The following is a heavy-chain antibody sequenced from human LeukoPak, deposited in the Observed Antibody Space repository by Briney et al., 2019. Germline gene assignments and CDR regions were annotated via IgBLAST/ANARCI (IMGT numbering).Heavy chain of an antibody. V-gene: IGHV3-21*01. CDR3: ARGGRDAFDI. J-gene: IGHJ3*02. CDR2: ISSSSIYI. D-gene: IGHD6-25*01. Sequence: PGGSLRLSCAASGFTFSSYSMNWVRQAPGKRLEWVSFISSSSIYISYADSMKGRFAISRDNAKDSLYLQMNSLRAEDTAMYYCARGGRDAFDIWGQGTMVTVSS. CDR1: GFTFSSYS.